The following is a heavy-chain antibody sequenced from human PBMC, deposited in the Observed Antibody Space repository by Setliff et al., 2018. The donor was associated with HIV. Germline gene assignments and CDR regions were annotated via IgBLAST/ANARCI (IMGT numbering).Heavy chain of an antibody. J-gene: IGHJ4*02. V-gene: IGHV4-38-2*02. D-gene: IGHD6-19*01. Sequence: KPSETLSLTCTVSGYSISSGYYWGWIRQPPGKGLEWIGSYHYSGSTSYNPSLRSRVTISVDTSKNQFSLKLTSVTIADTAVYYCARFTSGWYGQYWGQGTLVTVSS. CDR3: ARFTSGWYGQY. CDR2: YHYSGST. CDR1: GYSISSGYY.